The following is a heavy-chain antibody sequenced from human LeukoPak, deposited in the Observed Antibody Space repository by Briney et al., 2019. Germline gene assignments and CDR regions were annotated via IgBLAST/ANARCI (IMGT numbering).Heavy chain of an antibody. J-gene: IGHJ4*02. V-gene: IGHV4-39*01. CDR2: IYYSGST. CDR3: ARGHRRWLPKGFDY. CDR1: GGSISSSSYY. D-gene: IGHD5-24*01. Sequence: SETLSLTCTVSGGSISSSSYYWGWIRQPPGKGLEWIGSIYYSGSTYYNPSLKSRVTISVDTSKNQFSLKLSSVTAADTAVYYCARGHRRWLPKGFDYWGQGTLVTVSS.